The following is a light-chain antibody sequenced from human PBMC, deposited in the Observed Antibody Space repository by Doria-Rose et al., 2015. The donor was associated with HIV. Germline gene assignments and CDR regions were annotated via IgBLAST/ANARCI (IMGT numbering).Light chain of an antibody. Sequence: TQSPGTLSLSPGERATLSCRASQSFSSTYLAWYQQTPGQAPSLLIYDGSTRATGIPDRFSASGSGTDFTLTINRLEPEDFVLYYCHQYGTSWTFGQGTKVEI. CDR3: HQYGTSWT. CDR2: DGS. V-gene: IGKV3-20*01. J-gene: IGKJ1*01. CDR1: QSFSSTY.